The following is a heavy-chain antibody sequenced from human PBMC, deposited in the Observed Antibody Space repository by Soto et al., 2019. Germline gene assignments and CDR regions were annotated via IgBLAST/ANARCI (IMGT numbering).Heavy chain of an antibody. V-gene: IGHV3-66*01. CDR3: ARDSYMGY. CDR2: IFNDGST. D-gene: IGHD3-16*01. CDR1: GFTVSSNY. J-gene: IGHJ4*02. Sequence: EVQLVESGGGLVQPGGSPRVSCAASGFTVSSNYMSWVRQAPGKGLEWVSVIFNDGSTHYADSVKGRFTISRDNSKNTLHLQMNSLRVEDTAVYYCARDSYMGYWGQGTLVTVSS.